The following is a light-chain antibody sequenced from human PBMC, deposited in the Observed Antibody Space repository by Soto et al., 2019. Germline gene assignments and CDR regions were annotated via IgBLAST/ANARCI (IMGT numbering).Light chain of an antibody. Sequence: QAARTQPASVSGYPGQSITISCTGSSSDIGAYNYVSWFQQYPGKAPKLIISEVSNRPSGVSNRFSGSKSDTAASLTISGLQTEDEADYFCFSFTTDWTHVFGTGTKVTVL. J-gene: IGLJ1*01. CDR2: EVS. V-gene: IGLV2-14*01. CDR1: SSDIGAYNY. CDR3: FSFTTDWTHV.